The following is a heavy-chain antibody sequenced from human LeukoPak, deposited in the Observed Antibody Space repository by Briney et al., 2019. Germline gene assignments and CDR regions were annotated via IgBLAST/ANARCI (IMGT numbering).Heavy chain of an antibody. CDR1: GFTFSTYW. Sequence: GGSLRLSCAASGFTFSTYWMKWVRQAPGKGLEWVASIKEDGSDKYYVDPVKGRFSISRDSAKNSLYLQMNSLRTEDTAVYYCAKGGHYNFDYWGQGTLVTVSS. D-gene: IGHD4-11*01. V-gene: IGHV3-7*01. CDR2: IKEDGSDK. J-gene: IGHJ4*02. CDR3: AKGGHYNFDY.